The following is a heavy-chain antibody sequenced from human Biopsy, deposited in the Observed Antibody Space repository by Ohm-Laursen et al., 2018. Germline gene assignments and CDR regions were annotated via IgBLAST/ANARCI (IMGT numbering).Heavy chain of an antibody. Sequence: SDTLSLTCAVYGGTYSGYYWSWIRQPPGKGLEWIGEVHHDGRANYNPSLKSRVTISGDMSKKQFSLKLSGLTAADTAVYYCARFIVPSLHCSNGVCPIRWFDPWGQGTLVIVSS. CDR2: VHHDGRA. CDR1: GGTYSGYY. CDR3: ARFIVPSLHCSNGVCPIRWFDP. D-gene: IGHD2-2*01. J-gene: IGHJ5*02. V-gene: IGHV4-34*01.